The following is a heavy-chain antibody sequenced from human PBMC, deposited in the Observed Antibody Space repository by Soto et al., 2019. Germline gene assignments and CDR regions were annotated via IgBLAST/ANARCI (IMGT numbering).Heavy chain of an antibody. D-gene: IGHD2-2*01. J-gene: IGHJ3*02. CDR3: AKRLGYCSSTSCYGAFDI. V-gene: IGHV3-23*01. CDR2: ISGSGGST. Sequence: EVQLLESGGGLVQPGGSLRLSCAASGFTFSSYAMSWVRQAPGKGLEWVSAISGSGGSTYYADSVKGRFTISRDNSKNTLYLQMNSLRAEDTAVYYCAKRLGYCSSTSCYGAFDIWGQGTMVTVSS. CDR1: GFTFSSYA.